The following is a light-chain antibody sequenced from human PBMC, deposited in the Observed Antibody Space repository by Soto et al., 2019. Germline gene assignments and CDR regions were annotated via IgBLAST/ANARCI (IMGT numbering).Light chain of an antibody. CDR3: QHRNSWPLT. CDR1: QSISSY. CDR2: DAS. V-gene: IGKV3-11*01. Sequence: EIVLTQSPATLSLSPGQRATLSCRASQSISSYLAWYQQKPGQAPSLLIYDASNRATGIPVRFSGSGSGTDFTLTISSLEPEDSAVYYCQHRNSWPLTFGGGTKVEL. J-gene: IGKJ4*01.